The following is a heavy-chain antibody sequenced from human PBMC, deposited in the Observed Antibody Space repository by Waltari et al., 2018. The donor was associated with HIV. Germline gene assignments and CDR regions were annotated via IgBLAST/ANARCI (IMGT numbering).Heavy chain of an antibody. Sequence: QVQLVQSGAEVKKPGSSVKVSCKASGGPFSSYAISWVRHAPGQGLEWMGGIIPIFGTANYAQKFQGRVTITADESTSTAYMELSSLRSEDTAVYYCAIAPPSYGDYDLHYYGMDVWGQGTTVTVSS. D-gene: IGHD4-17*01. CDR2: IIPIFGTA. CDR1: GGPFSSYA. J-gene: IGHJ6*02. CDR3: AIAPPSYGDYDLHYYGMDV. V-gene: IGHV1-69*12.